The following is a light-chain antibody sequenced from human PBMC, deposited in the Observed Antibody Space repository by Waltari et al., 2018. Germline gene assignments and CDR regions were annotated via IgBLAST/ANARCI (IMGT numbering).Light chain of an antibody. V-gene: IGLV3-19*01. CDR2: GKN. CDR3: NSRDSSGNLL. Sequence: SSELTQDPAVSVALGQTVRLTCQGDSLRSYYASWYQQKPGQAPVLVIYGKNNRPSGIPDRFSGSSSGHTASLTITGAQAEDEADYYCNSRDSSGNLLFGGGTKLTVL. CDR1: SLRSYY. J-gene: IGLJ3*02.